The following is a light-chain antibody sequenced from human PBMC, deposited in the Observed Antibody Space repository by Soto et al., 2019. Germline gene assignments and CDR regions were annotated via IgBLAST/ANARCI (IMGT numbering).Light chain of an antibody. J-gene: IGKJ2*01. CDR2: AAS. CDR1: QGFSNY. V-gene: IGKV1-27*01. CDR3: QKYYGAPKT. Sequence: DIQMTQSPSSLSASVGDRVTITCRASQGFSNYLAWYQQKPGKVPKLLIYAASTLQSGVPSRFSGSGSGTDFTLTISSLQPEDVATYYCQKYYGAPKTFGQGTKLEIK.